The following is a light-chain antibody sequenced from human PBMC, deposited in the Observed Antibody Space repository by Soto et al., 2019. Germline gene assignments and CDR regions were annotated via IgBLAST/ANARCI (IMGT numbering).Light chain of an antibody. CDR3: QKYGNFWT. J-gene: IGKJ1*01. CDR1: QSVSSSY. Sequence: EIVLTKSPGTLSLSPVERATLSFTASQSVSSSYLAWYQQHPGQAPRLLIYGASSRATGIPDRFSGSGSGTDFSLTIRRLEPDDFAVYYCQKYGNFWTFGQGTKVDIK. V-gene: IGKV3-20*01. CDR2: GAS.